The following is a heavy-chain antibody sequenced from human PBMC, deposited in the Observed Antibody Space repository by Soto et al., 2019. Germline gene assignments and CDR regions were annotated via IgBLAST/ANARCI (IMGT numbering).Heavy chain of an antibody. CDR3: ARDLTRLALRYFDW. CDR1: GASICSYY. V-gene: IGHV4-59*01. CDR2: FYYSGST. Sequence: PSENLFLTCTVPGASICSYYWSWIRQPPGKGLEWIGYFYYSGSTNYNPSLKSRVTISVDTSRNQFSLKLSSVTAADTAVYYCARDLTRLALRYFDWWGQGTLVTVS. J-gene: IGHJ4*02. D-gene: IGHD3-3*01.